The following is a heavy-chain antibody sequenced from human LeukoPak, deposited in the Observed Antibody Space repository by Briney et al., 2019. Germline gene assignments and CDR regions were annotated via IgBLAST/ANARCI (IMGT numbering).Heavy chain of an antibody. D-gene: IGHD3-22*01. CDR2: IYSGGST. V-gene: IGHV3-66*01. J-gene: IGHJ4*02. CDR3: TTDWAYYYDSSGYYYSPPFDY. CDR1: EFSVGSNY. Sequence: GGSLRLSCAASEFSVGSNYMTWVRQAPGKGLEWVSLIYSGGSTYYADSVKGRFTISRDNSKNTLYLQMNSLKTEDTAVYYCTTDWAYYYDSSGYYYSPPFDYWGQGTLVTVSS.